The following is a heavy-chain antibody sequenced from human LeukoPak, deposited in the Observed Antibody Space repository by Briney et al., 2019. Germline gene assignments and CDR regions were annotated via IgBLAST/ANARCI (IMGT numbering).Heavy chain of an antibody. CDR2: ISYDGSNK. CDR3: ARDVTMEPHYYMDV. J-gene: IGHJ6*03. Sequence: GGSLRLSCVASGFTFSSYAMHWVRQAPGKGLEWVAVISYDGSNKYYADSVKGRFTISRDNSKNTLYLQMNSLRAEDTAVYYCARDVTMEPHYYMDVWGKGTTVTVSS. D-gene: IGHD4/OR15-4a*01. V-gene: IGHV3-30-3*01. CDR1: GFTFSSYA.